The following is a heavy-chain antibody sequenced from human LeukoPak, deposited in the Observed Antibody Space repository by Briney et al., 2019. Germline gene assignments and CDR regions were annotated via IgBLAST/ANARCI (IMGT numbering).Heavy chain of an antibody. D-gene: IGHD6-13*01. CDR1: GGSISSSSYY. J-gene: IGHJ4*02. CDR3: ARGRRGIAAATVFAISFDY. Sequence: SETLSLTCTVSGGSISSSSYYWGWIRQPPGKGLEWIGEINHSGSTNYNPSLKSRVTISVDTSKNQFSLKLSSVTAADTAVYYCARGRRGIAAATVFAISFDYWGQGTLVTVSS. CDR2: INHSGST. V-gene: IGHV4-39*07.